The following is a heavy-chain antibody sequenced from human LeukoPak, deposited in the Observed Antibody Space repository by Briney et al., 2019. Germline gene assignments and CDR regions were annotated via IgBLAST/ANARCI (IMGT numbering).Heavy chain of an antibody. J-gene: IGHJ4*02. CDR1: GGSISSYY. CDR2: IYYSGST. CDR3: ASLYYYDGSGYYYYFDY. Sequence: PSETLSLTCTVSGGSISSYYWSWIQQPPGKGLEWIGYIYYSGSTNYNPSLKSRVTISVDTSKNQFSLKLSSVTAADTAVYYCASLYYYDGSGYYYYFDYWGQGTLVTVSS. D-gene: IGHD3-22*01. V-gene: IGHV4-59*08.